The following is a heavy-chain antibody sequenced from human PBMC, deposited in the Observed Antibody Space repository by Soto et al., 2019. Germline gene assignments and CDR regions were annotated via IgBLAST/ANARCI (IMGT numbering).Heavy chain of an antibody. CDR3: AKDMEAVAGNFDY. CDR2: ISWNSDNI. Sequence: EVQLVESGGGSVQPGRSLRLSCTASGFNFYDYAMHWVRQAPGKGLEWVSGISWNSDNIGYADSVKGRFTISRDSAKNSLYLDMNSLRTEDTALYYCAKDMEAVAGNFDYWGQGTLVTVSS. D-gene: IGHD6-19*01. V-gene: IGHV3-9*01. CDR1: GFNFYDYA. J-gene: IGHJ4*02.